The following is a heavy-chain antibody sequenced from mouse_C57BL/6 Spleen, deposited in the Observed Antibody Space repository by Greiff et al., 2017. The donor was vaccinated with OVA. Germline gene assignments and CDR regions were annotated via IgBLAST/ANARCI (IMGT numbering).Heavy chain of an antibody. V-gene: IGHV5-17*01. CDR1: GFTFSDYG. CDR3: AREDWDVRVGY. Sequence: EVQGVESGGGLVKPGGSLKLSCAASGFTFSDYGMHWVRQAPEKGLEWVAYISSGSSTLYYADTGKGRFTISRDNAKNTLFLQRTSLRSEDTAVYYCAREDWDVRVGYWGQGTTLTVSS. D-gene: IGHD4-1*01. CDR2: ISSGSSTL. J-gene: IGHJ2*01.